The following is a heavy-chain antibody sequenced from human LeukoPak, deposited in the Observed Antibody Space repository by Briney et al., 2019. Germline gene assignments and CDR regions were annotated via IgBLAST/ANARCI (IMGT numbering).Heavy chain of an antibody. CDR2: IYYSGST. Sequence: SETLSLTCTVSGGSISSHYWSWIRQPPGKGLEWIGYIYYSGSTYYNPSLKSRVTISVDTSKNQFSLKLSSVTAADTAVYYCAREGGSGSYDGAFDIWGQGTMVTVSS. J-gene: IGHJ3*02. V-gene: IGHV4-59*06. CDR1: GGSISSHY. D-gene: IGHD3-10*01. CDR3: AREGGSGSYDGAFDI.